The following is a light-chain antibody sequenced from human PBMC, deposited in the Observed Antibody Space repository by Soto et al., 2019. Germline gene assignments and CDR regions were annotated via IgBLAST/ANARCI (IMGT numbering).Light chain of an antibody. V-gene: IGKV1-5*01. Sequence: DIQMTQSPSTLSASVGDRVTITCRASQSISSWLAWYQQKPGKAPKLLIYDASSLESGVPSRFSGSGSGTEFTLTSSSLQPDDFATYYGQQYNSYLFGQGTKVEIK. CDR2: DAS. CDR3: QQYNSYL. J-gene: IGKJ1*01. CDR1: QSISSW.